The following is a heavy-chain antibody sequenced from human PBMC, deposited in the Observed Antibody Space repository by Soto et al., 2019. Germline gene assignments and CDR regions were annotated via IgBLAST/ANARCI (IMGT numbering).Heavy chain of an antibody. J-gene: IGHJ6*02. CDR2: IITIFGTA. Sequence: QVQLVQSGAEVKKPGSSVKVSCKASGSTFSSYAISWVRQAPGQGLEWMGGIITIFGTADYAQKFQGRVTITADESTSTAYLELSSLTSEDTAVHYRTTHYVSGGSSYCSGVDVCGQATTVTVSS. V-gene: IGHV1-69*12. D-gene: IGHD6-19*01. CDR1: GSTFSSYA. CDR3: TTHYVSGGSSYCSGVDV.